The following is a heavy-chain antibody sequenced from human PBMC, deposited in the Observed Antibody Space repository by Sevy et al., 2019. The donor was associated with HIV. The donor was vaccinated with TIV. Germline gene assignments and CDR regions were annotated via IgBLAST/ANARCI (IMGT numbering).Heavy chain of an antibody. D-gene: IGHD3-3*01. CDR2: INHSGNT. CDR1: GGSFSGYY. V-gene: IGHV4-34*01. J-gene: IGHJ5*02. CDR3: ARGPAARDFWSGYSHRWFDP. Sequence: SETLSLTCAVFGGSFSGYYWSFIRQPPGKGLEWIGEINHSGNTKYNPSLKSRITISVDTSKNQLSLTLRYVTAADTAAYYCARGPAARDFWSGYSHRWFDPWGQGTLVTVSS.